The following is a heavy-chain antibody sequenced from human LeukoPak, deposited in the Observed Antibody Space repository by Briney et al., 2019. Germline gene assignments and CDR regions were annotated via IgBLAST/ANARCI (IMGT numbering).Heavy chain of an antibody. CDR3: AKIGLNGVAPIFDY. CDR1: GFTVSSNY. V-gene: IGHV3-53*01. Sequence: SGGSLRLSCAASGFTVSSNYMSWVRQAPGKGLEWVSVIYSGGSTYYADSVKGRFTISRDNSKNTLYLQMNSLRAEDTAVYYCAKIGLNGVAPIFDYWGQGTLVTVSS. J-gene: IGHJ4*02. D-gene: IGHD3-10*01. CDR2: IYSGGST.